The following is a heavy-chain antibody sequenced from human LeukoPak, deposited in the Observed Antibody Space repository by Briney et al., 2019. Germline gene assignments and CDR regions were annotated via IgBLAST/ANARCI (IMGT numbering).Heavy chain of an antibody. Sequence: GGSLRLSCAASGFTFSSYSMNWVRQAPGKGLELVSSISSSSSYIYYADSVKGRFTISRDNAKNSLYLQMNSLRAEDTAVYYCAREAGPYTGFDYWGQGTLVTVSS. J-gene: IGHJ4*02. D-gene: IGHD3-16*01. V-gene: IGHV3-21*01. CDR3: AREAGPYTGFDY. CDR2: ISSSSSYI. CDR1: GFTFSSYS.